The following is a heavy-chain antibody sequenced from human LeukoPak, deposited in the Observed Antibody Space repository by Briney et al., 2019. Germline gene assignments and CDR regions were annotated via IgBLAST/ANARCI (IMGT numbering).Heavy chain of an antibody. CDR2: ISYDGSNK. D-gene: IGHD2-15*01. V-gene: IGHV3-30*18. Sequence: PGRSLRPSCAASGFTFSSYGMDWVRQAPGKGLEWVAVISYDGSNKYYADSVKGLFTISRDNPKNTLYLQMNSLRAEDTAVYYCAKDGSGGYCSGGSCYFSYWGQGTLVTVSS. CDR1: GFTFSSYG. CDR3: AKDGSGGYCSGGSCYFSY. J-gene: IGHJ4*02.